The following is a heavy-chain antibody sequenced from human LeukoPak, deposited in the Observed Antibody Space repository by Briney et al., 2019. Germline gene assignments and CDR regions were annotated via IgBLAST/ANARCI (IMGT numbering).Heavy chain of an antibody. V-gene: IGHV1-3*01. CDR3: ARDKADYGDAFDI. J-gene: IGHJ3*02. D-gene: IGHD4-17*01. CDR2: INAGNGNT. CDR1: GYTFTSYA. Sequence: ASVKVSCKASGYTFTSYAMHWVRQAPGQRLEWMGWINAGNGNTKYSQNFQRRVTITRDTSASTAYMELSSLRSEDTAVYYCARDKADYGDAFDIWGQGTMVTVSS.